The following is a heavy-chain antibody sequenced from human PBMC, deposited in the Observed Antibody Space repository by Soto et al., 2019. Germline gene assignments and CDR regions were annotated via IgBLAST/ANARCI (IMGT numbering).Heavy chain of an antibody. Sequence: QITLKESGPTLVKPTQTLTLTCTFSGFSLSTSGVGVGWIRQPPGEALEWLALIYWDDDKRYSPSLKSRLTITKDTSKNQVVLTMTTMDPVDTATYHCAHNLWSGSYDYWGQGTLVTVSS. CDR3: AHNLWSGSYDY. V-gene: IGHV2-5*02. D-gene: IGHD1-26*01. CDR1: GFSLSTSGVG. J-gene: IGHJ4*02. CDR2: IYWDDDK.